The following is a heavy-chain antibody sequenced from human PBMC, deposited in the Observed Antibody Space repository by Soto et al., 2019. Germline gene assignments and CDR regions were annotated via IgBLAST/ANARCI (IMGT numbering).Heavy chain of an antibody. D-gene: IGHD5-18*01. V-gene: IGHV4-61*01. Sequence: SETLSLTCTVSGGSVSSGSYYWSWIRQPPGKGLEWIGYIYYSGSTSYTPSLKSRVTISVDTSKNQFSLKLSSVTAADTAVYYCARDQAGSYIRYWGQGTLVTVSS. CDR3: ARDQAGSYIRY. CDR1: GGSVSSGSYY. CDR2: IYYSGST. J-gene: IGHJ4*02.